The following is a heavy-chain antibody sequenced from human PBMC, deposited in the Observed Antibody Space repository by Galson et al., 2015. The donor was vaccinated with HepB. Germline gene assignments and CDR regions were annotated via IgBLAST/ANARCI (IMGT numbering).Heavy chain of an antibody. CDR1: GFTFSSYA. CDR2: ISGSGGST. J-gene: IGHJ6*02. V-gene: IGHV3-23*01. CDR3: AKDQGRRLRFGIYYYYGMDV. D-gene: IGHD3-10*01. Sequence: SLRLSCAASGFTFSSYAMSWVRQAPGKGLEWVSAISGSGGSTYYADSVKGRFTISRDNSENTLYLQMNSLRAEDTTVYYCAKDQGRRLRFGIYYYYGMDVWGQGTTVTVSS.